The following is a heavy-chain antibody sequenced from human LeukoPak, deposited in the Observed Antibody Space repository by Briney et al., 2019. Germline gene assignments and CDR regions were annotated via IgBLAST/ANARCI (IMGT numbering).Heavy chain of an antibody. CDR1: GYTFTGYY. V-gene: IGHV1-2*02. CDR2: INPNSGGT. CDR3: TRIKYYYDSSGYHDAFDI. J-gene: IGHJ3*02. Sequence: ASVKVSCKASGYTFTGYYMHWVRQAPGQGLEWMGWINPNSGGTNYAQKFQGRVTMTRDTSISTAYMELSRLRSDDTAVYYCTRIKYYYDSSGYHDAFDIWGQGTMVTVSS. D-gene: IGHD3-22*01.